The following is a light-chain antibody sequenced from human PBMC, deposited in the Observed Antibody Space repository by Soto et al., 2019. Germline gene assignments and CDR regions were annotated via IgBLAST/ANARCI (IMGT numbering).Light chain of an antibody. Sequence: QSVLTQPASVSESPGQSITISCTGNSSDVGGYDYVSWYQLHPGKAPKLMVFEVSNRTSGVSYRVSGSKSGNTASLTISGLQAEDEADYFCSSYSISTAYLFGTGTKLTVL. J-gene: IGLJ1*01. CDR2: EVS. V-gene: IGLV2-14*01. CDR1: SSDVGGYDY. CDR3: SSYSISTAYL.